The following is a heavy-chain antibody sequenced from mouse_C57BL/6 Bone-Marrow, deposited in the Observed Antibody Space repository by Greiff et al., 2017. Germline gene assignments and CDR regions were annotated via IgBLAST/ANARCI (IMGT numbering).Heavy chain of an antibody. CDR3: ATYYKDV. CDR2: ISYYGSN. D-gene: IGHD2-12*01. CDR1: FYSITLGYY. V-gene: IGHV3-6*01. J-gene: IGHJ1*03. Sequence: EVHLVESGPGLVEASQSLSLTCPVNFYSITLGYYWNWLRQFPGNKLEWMGYISYYGSNNYNPSLKNRISITRDTTKNQFFLKLNSVTTEDTATYYCATYYKDVWCTGTTVTVAS.